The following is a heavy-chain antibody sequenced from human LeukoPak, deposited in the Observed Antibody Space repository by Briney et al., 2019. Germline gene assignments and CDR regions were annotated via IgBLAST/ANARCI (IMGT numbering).Heavy chain of an antibody. CDR3: ARGIRVGGDY. V-gene: IGHV3-23*01. J-gene: IGHJ4*02. Sequence: PGGSLRLSCAASGFTLSSYAMSWVRQAPGKGLEWVSSLSGTGGSTYYADSVKGRLTVSRDNSRNMLYLEMNNLRVEDTAVYYCARGIRVGGDYWGQGTLVAVSS. CDR1: GFTLSSYA. CDR2: LSGTGGST. D-gene: IGHD3-10*01.